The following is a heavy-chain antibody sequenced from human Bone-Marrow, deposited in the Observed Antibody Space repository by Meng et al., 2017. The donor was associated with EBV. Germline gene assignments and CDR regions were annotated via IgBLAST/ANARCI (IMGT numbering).Heavy chain of an antibody. J-gene: IGHJ4*02. CDR3: ASESGRGFTPDY. CDR1: GGTFRSDA. Sequence: QVQLAQSGAGVKKPGSSVKVSCRTSGGTFRSDAVSWVRQAPGQGLEWMGGLIPMVGAPHYAQKFQGRVTIIADESTSTHSMELNSQRSEDTAMYYCASESGRGFTPDYWGQGTLVTVSS. V-gene: IGHV1-69*01. D-gene: IGHD3-10*01. CDR2: LIPMVGAP.